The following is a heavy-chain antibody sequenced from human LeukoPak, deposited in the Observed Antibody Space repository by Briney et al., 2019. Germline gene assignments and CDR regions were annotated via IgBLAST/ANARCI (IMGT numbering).Heavy chain of an antibody. CDR3: ATTNDGGGYQWGDFFDF. Sequence: TVKVSCKASGGTSNSHAISWVRQAPGQGLEWMGRIIPNLGTTNRAQNFQDRVTLTADKSTNTAYMELTSLTSDDTAVYYCATTNDGGGYQWGDFFDFWGQGTLVTVSS. J-gene: IGHJ4*02. CDR2: IIPNLGTT. CDR1: GGTSNSHA. V-gene: IGHV1-69*04. D-gene: IGHD3-22*01.